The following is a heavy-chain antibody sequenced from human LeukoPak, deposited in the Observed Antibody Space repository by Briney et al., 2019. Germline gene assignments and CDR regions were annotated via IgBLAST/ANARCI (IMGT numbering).Heavy chain of an antibody. CDR3: ARESRSAAFDI. D-gene: IGHD2-2*01. J-gene: IGHJ3*02. Sequence: VKPSETLSLTCTVSGGSISSYYWSWIRQPPGKGLEWIGYIYYSGSTNYNPSLKSLVTISVDTSKNQFSLKLSSVTAADTAVYYCARESRSAAFDIWGQGTMVTVSS. CDR2: IYYSGST. V-gene: IGHV4-59*01. CDR1: GGSISSYY.